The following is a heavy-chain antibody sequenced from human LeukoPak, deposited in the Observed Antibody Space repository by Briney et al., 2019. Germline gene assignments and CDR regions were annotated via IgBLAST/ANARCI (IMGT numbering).Heavy chain of an antibody. CDR2: IKEDGSEK. D-gene: IGHD6-19*01. V-gene: IGHV3-7*03. CDR1: GFTFSNYW. Sequence: PGGSLRLSCAASGFTFSNYWMSWVRQAPGKGLEWVANIKEDGSEKYYVDAVKGRFTISGDNAKKSLFLQMNSLRAEDTAVYYCARDQYYSSSDWGQGTLVTVSS. J-gene: IGHJ4*02. CDR3: ARDQYYSSSD.